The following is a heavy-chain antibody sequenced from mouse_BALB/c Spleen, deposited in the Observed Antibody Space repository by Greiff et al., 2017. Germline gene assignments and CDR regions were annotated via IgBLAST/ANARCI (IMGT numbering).Heavy chain of an antibody. J-gene: IGHJ4*01. V-gene: IGHV2-9*02. CDR2: IWAGGST. CDR1: GFSLTSYG. CDR3: ARDDYRGFMDY. D-gene: IGHD2-13*01. Sequence: VQVVESGPGLVAPSQSLSITCTVSGFSLTSYGVHWVRQPPGKGLEWLGVIWAGGSTNYNSALMSRLSISKDNSKSQVFLKMNSLQTDDTAMYYCARDDYRGFMDYWGQGTSVTVSS.